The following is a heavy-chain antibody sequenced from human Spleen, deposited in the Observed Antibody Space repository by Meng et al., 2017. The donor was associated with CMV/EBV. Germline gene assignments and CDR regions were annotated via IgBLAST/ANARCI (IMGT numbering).Heavy chain of an antibody. CDR2: ISTYNDNT. D-gene: IGHD6-6*01. J-gene: IGHJ4*02. Sequence: ASVQVSCKASGYTFITYGITWVRQAPGQGLEWMGWISTYNDNTNYAQNLQGRVTMTTDTSSSTAYMELRSLRSDDTAVYYCARDMFGSSSGTFGGYWGQGTLVTVSS. V-gene: IGHV1-18*01. CDR3: ARDMFGSSSGTFGGY. CDR1: GYTFITYG.